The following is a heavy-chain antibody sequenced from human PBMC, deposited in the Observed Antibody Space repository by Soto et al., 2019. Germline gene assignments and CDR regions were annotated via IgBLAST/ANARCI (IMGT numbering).Heavy chain of an antibody. J-gene: IGHJ4*02. Sequence: QVQLVQSGAEVKKPGASVKVSCKASVYTLTSYRITWVRQAPGQGGEWMGWSSAYNGHTNYAQKHQGRVTMATYTSTSTAYMERRSLRSDDWAVYYCARVDLEGRYFDRFAYGGKGTLVTVPS. D-gene: IGHD3-9*01. CDR2: SSAYNGHT. CDR1: VYTLTSYR. CDR3: ARVDLEGRYFDRFAY. V-gene: IGHV1-18*01.